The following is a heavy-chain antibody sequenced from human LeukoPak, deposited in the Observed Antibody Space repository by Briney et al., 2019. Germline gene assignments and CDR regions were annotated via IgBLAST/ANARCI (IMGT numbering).Heavy chain of an antibody. V-gene: IGHV4-59*01. D-gene: IGHD3-10*01. CDR3: ARMGGITMIRGVLSAFDI. CDR2: IYYSGST. J-gene: IGHJ3*02. Sequence: SETLSLTCTVSGGSISSYYWSWIRQPPGKGLEWIGYIYYSGSTNCNPSLRSRVTFSIDTSKNQCSLKLTSVTAADTAVYYCARMGGITMIRGVLSAFDIWGQGTAVTVSS. CDR1: GGSISSYY.